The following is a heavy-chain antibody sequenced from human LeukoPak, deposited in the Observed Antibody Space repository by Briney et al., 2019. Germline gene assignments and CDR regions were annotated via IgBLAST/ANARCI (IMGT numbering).Heavy chain of an antibody. Sequence: SETLSLTCTVSGGSISSYYWSWIRQPTGKGLEWIGYIYYSGSTNYNPSLKSRVTISVDTSKNQFSLKLSSVTAADTAVYYCARRQMAARFGFMDVWGKGTTVTVSS. CDR1: GGSISSYY. CDR3: ARRQMAARFGFMDV. V-gene: IGHV4-59*01. J-gene: IGHJ6*03. CDR2: IYYSGST. D-gene: IGHD6-6*01.